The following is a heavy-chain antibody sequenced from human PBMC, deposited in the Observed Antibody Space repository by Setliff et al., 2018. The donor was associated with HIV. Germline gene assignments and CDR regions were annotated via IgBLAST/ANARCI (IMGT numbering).Heavy chain of an antibody. Sequence: ASVKVSCKASGYTFTAYFIHWVRQAPGQGLEWMGWINPNSGGANYAQKFQGRVTMTRDTSISTAYMELSRLRSDDTAVFYCAREFPGGDGYNFGYWGQGTQVTVSS. V-gene: IGHV1-2*02. CDR1: GYTFTAYF. CDR3: AREFPGGDGYNFGY. J-gene: IGHJ4*02. CDR2: INPNSGGA. D-gene: IGHD3-16*01.